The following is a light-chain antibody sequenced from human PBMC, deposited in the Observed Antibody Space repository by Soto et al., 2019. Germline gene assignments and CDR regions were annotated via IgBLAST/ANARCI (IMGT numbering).Light chain of an antibody. Sequence: QSVLTQPPSVSGAPGQRVTISCTGSSSNIGAGYDVHWYQQLPRTDPKLRIYSNSNRPSGVPDRFSGSKSGTSASLAITGLQAEDEADYYCQSYDSSLSGSRVFGGGTKLTVL. CDR2: SNS. V-gene: IGLV1-40*01. J-gene: IGLJ2*01. CDR1: SSNIGAGYD. CDR3: QSYDSSLSGSRV.